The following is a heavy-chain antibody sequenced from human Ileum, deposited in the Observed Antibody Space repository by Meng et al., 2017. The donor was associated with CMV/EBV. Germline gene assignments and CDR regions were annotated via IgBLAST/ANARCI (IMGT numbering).Heavy chain of an antibody. CDR3: ARIYCGGDCYQGAFDI. J-gene: IGHJ3*02. Sequence: GGSLRLSCAASGFTVSSNYMSWVRQAPGKGLEWVSVIYSGGSTYYADSAKGRFTISRDNSKNTLYLQMNSLRAEDTAVYYCARIYCGGDCYQGAFDIWGQGTMVTVSS. CDR2: IYSGGST. V-gene: IGHV3-53*01. D-gene: IGHD2-21*01. CDR1: GFTVSSNY.